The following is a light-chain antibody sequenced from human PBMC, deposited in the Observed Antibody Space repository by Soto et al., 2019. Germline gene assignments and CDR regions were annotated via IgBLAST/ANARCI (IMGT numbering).Light chain of an antibody. J-gene: IGKJ1*01. CDR3: HQYGRSPPWT. CDR1: QSVDSSH. CDR2: GTS. V-gene: IGKV3-20*01. Sequence: EIVLTQSPGTLSLSLGERATLSCRASQSVDSSHLAWYQQKPGHVPRLLIYGTSSRATGIPDRFSGSGSGTDFTLTISRLEPEDFAVYYCHQYGRSPPWTFGQGTKVEIK.